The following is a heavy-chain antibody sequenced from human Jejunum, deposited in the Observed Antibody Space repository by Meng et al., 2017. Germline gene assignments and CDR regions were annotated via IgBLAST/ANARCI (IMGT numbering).Heavy chain of an antibody. CDR3: AREEGAVAGRAFDY. D-gene: IGHD6-19*01. V-gene: IGHV4-4*07. J-gene: IGHJ4*02. CDR2: MYTSGST. CDR1: GDSISSYY. Sequence: VQLQEAGAGLVKPSETLSLTCTGSGDSISSYYWSWIRQPAGKGLEWIGRMYTSGSTNYNPSLKSRVTMSLDMSKNQFSLELRSVTAADTAVYYCAREEGAVAGRAFDYWGQGTLVTVSS.